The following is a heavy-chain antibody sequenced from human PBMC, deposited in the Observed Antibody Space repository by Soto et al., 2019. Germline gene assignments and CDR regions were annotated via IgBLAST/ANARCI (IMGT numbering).Heavy chain of an antibody. CDR3: ARGVPVGAIGRFSFGC. Sequence: EVQLVESGGGLIQPGGSLRLSCAASGFTVSNNYMTWVRQAPGKGLEWVSVMYSGGTAISYADSVKGRFTVSRDNSKNTVSLQLGSMKADDSAVYYCARGVPVGAIGRFSFGCWGQGTLVTVSS. CDR1: GFTVSNNY. J-gene: IGHJ4*02. CDR2: MYSGGTAI. V-gene: IGHV3-53*01. D-gene: IGHD1-26*01.